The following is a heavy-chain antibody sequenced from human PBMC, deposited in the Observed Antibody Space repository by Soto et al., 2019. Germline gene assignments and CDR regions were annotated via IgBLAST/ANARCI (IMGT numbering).Heavy chain of an antibody. J-gene: IGHJ4*02. CDR1: GFTFSSFR. CDR2: ITKSSSPI. Sequence: EVQLVESGGGLVQPGGSLRLSCAASGFTFSSFRIDWVRQAPGKGLEWISYITKSSSPIYYADSVKGRFTVSRDNGKNAVYLQMNSLRDEDTAVYYCARLYTSGWYIDHWGQGTLVTVSS. D-gene: IGHD6-19*01. V-gene: IGHV3-48*02. CDR3: ARLYTSGWYIDH.